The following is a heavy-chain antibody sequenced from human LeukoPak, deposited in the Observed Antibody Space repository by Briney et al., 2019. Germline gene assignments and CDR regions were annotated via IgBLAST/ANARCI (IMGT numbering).Heavy chain of an antibody. D-gene: IGHD3/OR15-3a*01. CDR2: VDPKDGEA. CDR1: GYTFTDYL. CDR3: ATDQRHEGYYNFY. V-gene: IGHV1-69-2*01. J-gene: IGHJ4*02. Sequence: ASVKVSCKTSGYTFTDYLIHWVRQAPGKGFEWMGRVDPKDGEAIYAKSFQGRVTMTPDTSIDTVYMELSSLKSDDTAIYYCATDQRHEGYYNFYWGQGTLVTVSS.